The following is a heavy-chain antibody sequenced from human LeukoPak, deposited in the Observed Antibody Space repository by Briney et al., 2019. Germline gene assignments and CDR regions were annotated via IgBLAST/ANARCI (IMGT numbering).Heavy chain of an antibody. CDR1: GFTFSSYG. Sequence: GGSLRLSCAASGFTFSSYGMHWVRQAPGKGLEWVAFIRYDGSNKYYADSVKGRFTISRDNSKNTLYLQMNSLRAEDTAVYYCAKDKGRTIFGVVIPSDLWGQGTLVTVSS. CDR2: IRYDGSNK. CDR3: AKDKGRTIFGVVIPSDL. J-gene: IGHJ5*02. V-gene: IGHV3-30*02. D-gene: IGHD3-3*01.